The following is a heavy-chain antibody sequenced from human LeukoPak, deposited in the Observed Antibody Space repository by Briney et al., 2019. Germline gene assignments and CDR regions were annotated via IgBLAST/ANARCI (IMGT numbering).Heavy chain of an antibody. CDR3: ARSVGYSSGWYAN. Sequence: GGSLRLSCAASRFTFSTYWMHWVRQAPGKGLVWVSRINSDGSSTGYADSVKGRFTISRDNAKNTLYLQMNSLRAEDTAVYYCARSVGYSSGWYANWGQGTLVTVSS. CDR2: INSDGSST. D-gene: IGHD6-19*01. CDR1: RFTFSTYW. J-gene: IGHJ4*02. V-gene: IGHV3-74*01.